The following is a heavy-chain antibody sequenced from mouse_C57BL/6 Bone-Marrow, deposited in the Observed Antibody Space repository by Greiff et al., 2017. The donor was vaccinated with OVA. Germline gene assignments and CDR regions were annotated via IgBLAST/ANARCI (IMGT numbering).Heavy chain of an antibody. Sequence: QVQLQQPGAELVKPGASVKLSCKASGYTFTSYWMQWVKQRPGQGLEWIGEIDPSDSYTNYNQKFKGKATLTVDTSSSTAYMQLSSLTSEDSAVYYCAPYYYGSSYFDYWGQGTTLTVSS. CDR2: IDPSDSYT. J-gene: IGHJ2*01. V-gene: IGHV1-50*01. D-gene: IGHD1-1*01. CDR1: GYTFTSYW. CDR3: APYYYGSSYFDY.